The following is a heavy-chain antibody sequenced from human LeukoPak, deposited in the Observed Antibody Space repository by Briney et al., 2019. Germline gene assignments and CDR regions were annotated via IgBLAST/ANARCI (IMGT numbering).Heavy chain of an antibody. V-gene: IGHV3-43D*03. CDR2: ISWNGGST. CDR3: AKDGKNYFDY. CDR1: GFTFDDYS. Sequence: PGGSLRLSCAASGFTFDDYSMHWVRQAPGKGLEWVFLISWNGGSTYYADSVKGRFTISRDNSKNSLYLQMNSLRAEDTALYYCAKDGKNYFDYWGQGTLVTVSS. J-gene: IGHJ4*02.